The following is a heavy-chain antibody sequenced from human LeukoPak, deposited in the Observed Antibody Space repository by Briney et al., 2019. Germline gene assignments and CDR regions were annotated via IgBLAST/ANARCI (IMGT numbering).Heavy chain of an antibody. D-gene: IGHD3-22*01. Sequence: SVKVSCKASGGTFSSYAISWVRQAPGPGLEWMGGIFPIHGTPNYAQKFQRRVTITADESTSTAYMEKTSLRSDDTAVYYWARDGHRRYYYESSGREDAFDIWGEGTMVTVSS. V-gene: IGHV1-69*13. J-gene: IGHJ3*02. CDR3: ARDGHRRYYYESSGREDAFDI. CDR1: GGTFSSYA. CDR2: IFPIHGTP.